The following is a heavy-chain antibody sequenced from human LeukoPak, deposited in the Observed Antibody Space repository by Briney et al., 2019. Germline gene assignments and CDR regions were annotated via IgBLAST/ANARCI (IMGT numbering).Heavy chain of an antibody. V-gene: IGHV4-59*12. J-gene: IGHJ4*02. CDR3: ATHASGSTPNC. CDR1: GGSISSYY. D-gene: IGHD3-10*01. Sequence: SETLSLTCTVSGGSISSYYWSWIRQPPGKGLEWIGCIYYSGSTYYNPSLKSRVTISVDTSKNQFSLKLSSVTAADTAMYYCATHASGSTPNCWGQGTLVTVSS. CDR2: IYYSGST.